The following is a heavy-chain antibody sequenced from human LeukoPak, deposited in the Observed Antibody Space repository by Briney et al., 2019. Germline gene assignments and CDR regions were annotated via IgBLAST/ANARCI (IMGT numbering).Heavy chain of an antibody. CDR3: ARAGRAFDI. CDR2: IYYSGST. Sequence: PSETLSLTCTVSGGSISSYYWSWIRQPPGKGLEWIGYIYYSGSTNYNPSLKSRVTISVDTSKNQFFLKLSSVTAADTAVYYCARAGRAFDIWGQGTMVTVSS. V-gene: IGHV4-59*01. CDR1: GGSISSYY. J-gene: IGHJ3*02. D-gene: IGHD3-10*01.